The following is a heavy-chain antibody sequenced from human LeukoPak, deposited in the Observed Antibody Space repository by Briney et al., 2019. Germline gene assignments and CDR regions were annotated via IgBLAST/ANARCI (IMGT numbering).Heavy chain of an antibody. Sequence: PGGSLKLSCAASGFTFSGSAMHWVRQASGKGLEWVGRIRSKANSYATAYAASVKGRFTISRDDSKNTAYLQMNSLKTEDTAVYYCRTTGSGSHGGQGTLVTVSA. J-gene: IGHJ4*02. CDR3: RTTGSGSH. CDR2: IRSKANSYAT. CDR1: GFTFSGSA. D-gene: IGHD3-10*01. V-gene: IGHV3-73*01.